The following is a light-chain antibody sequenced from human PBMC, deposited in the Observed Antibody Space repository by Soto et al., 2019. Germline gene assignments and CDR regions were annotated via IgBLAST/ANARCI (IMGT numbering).Light chain of an antibody. CDR1: SSDVGGYNY. CDR3: CSYAGSYTLV. Sequence: QSVLTQPRSVSGSPGQSVTISCTGTSSDVGGYNYVSWYQQHPGKAPKLMIYDVSKRPSGVPDRFSGSKSGNTASLTISGLHAEDDADYYCCSYAGSYTLVFGGGTQLTVL. V-gene: IGLV2-11*01. CDR2: DVS. J-gene: IGLJ2*01.